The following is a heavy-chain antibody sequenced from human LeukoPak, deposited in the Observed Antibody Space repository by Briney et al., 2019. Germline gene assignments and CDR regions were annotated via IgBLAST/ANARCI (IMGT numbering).Heavy chain of an antibody. V-gene: IGHV5-10-1*01. Sequence: GESLKISCKVSGYSFTSYWINWVRQMPGKGLEWMGRIDPSDSYNNYSPSFQGHVPISADKSISTAYLQWSSLKASDTAIYYCARRGEWLLYDNTGTNAFDIWGQGTLVTVSS. CDR1: GYSFTSYW. D-gene: IGHD3-3*01. CDR3: ARRGEWLLYDNTGTNAFDI. CDR2: IDPSDSYN. J-gene: IGHJ3*02.